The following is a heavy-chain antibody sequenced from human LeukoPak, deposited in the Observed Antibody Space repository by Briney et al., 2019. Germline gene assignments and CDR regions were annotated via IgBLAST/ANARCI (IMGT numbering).Heavy chain of an antibody. V-gene: IGHV3-13*01. J-gene: IGHJ4*02. CDR3: ARPGSSGYYLDY. CDR1: GFTFSSYD. Sequence: GGSLRLSCAASGFTFSSYDMHWVRQATGKGLEWVSAIDTAGDTYYPGSVKGRFTISRENARNSLYLQMSSLRAGDTAVYYCARPGSSGYYLDYWGQGTLVTVSS. D-gene: IGHD3-22*01. CDR2: IDTAGDT.